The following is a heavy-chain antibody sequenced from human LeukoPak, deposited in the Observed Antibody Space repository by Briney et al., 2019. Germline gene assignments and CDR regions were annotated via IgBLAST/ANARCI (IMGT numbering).Heavy chain of an antibody. V-gene: IGHV1-69*04. CDR3: ARGVSLDV. CDR1: GGTFSSYA. CDR2: IIPILGIA. J-gene: IGHJ6*02. Sequence: SVKVSCKASGGTFSSYAISWVRQTPGQGLEWMGRIIPILGIANYAQKFQGRVTITADKSTSTAYMELSSLRSEDTAVYYCARGVSLDVWGQGTTVTVSS.